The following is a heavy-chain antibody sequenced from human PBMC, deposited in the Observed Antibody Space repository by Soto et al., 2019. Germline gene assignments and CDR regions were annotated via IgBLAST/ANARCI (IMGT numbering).Heavy chain of an antibody. CDR2: IYPGDSDT. D-gene: IGHD5-12*01. J-gene: IGHJ4*02. CDR1: GYSFTSYW. CDR3: ARLLHSDYVHTSDY. Sequence: DSLTISCKGSGYSFTSYWIGLVRQMPGKGLEWMGIIYPGDSDTRYSPSFQGQVTISADKSISTAYLQWSSLKASDTAMYYCARLLHSDYVHTSDYWGQGTLVTVSS. V-gene: IGHV5-51*01.